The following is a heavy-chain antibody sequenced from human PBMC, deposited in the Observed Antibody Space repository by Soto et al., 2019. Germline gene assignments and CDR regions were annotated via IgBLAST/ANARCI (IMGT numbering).Heavy chain of an antibody. J-gene: IGHJ6*02. D-gene: IGHD3-10*01. CDR3: ARDLAVITMVRGVITTYYYYRMDV. CDR1: GGSISSGGYY. V-gene: IGHV4-31*03. CDR2: IYYSGST. Sequence: ASETLSLTCTVSGGSISSGGYYWSWIRQHPGKGLEWIGYIYYSGSTYYNQSLKNRVTISVDTSKNQFSLKLSSVTAADTAVYYCARDLAVITMVRGVITTYYYYRMDVWGQGTTFTVS.